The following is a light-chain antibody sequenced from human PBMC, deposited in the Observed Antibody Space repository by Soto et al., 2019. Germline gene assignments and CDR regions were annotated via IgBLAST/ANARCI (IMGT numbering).Light chain of an antibody. CDR1: QSICSW. CDR2: DAS. V-gene: IGKV1-5*01. Sequence: DIQMTQSPSTLSASVGDRVTITCRASQSICSWLAWYQQKPGKAPKLLIYDASSLESGVPSRFSGSGSGTEFTLTISSLQPDDFATYYCQQYNSYSLTFGQGTKVDIK. CDR3: QQYNSYSLT. J-gene: IGKJ1*01.